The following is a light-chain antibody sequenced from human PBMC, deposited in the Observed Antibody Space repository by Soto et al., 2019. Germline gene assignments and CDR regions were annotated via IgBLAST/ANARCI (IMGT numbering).Light chain of an antibody. CDR3: QQHNQWPIT. J-gene: IGKJ5*01. V-gene: IGKV3D-20*02. CDR2: GAS. CDR1: QSVSSSF. Sequence: EIVLTQSPAALSLSPGERATLSCRASQSVSSSFLAWIQQKPGLAPRLLIYGASSRATGIPDRFSGSGSGTEFTLTINSLQSEDSAVYYCQQHNQWPITFGQGTRLEIK.